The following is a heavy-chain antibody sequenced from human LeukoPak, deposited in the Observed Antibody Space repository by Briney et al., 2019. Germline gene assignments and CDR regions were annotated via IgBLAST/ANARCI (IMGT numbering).Heavy chain of an antibody. CDR3: TTWGTSWYNWFDP. V-gene: IGHV3-15*01. CDR2: IKSKTDGGTT. CDR1: GFTFSNAW. Sequence: GGSLRLSCAASGFTFSNAWMSWVRQAPGKGLEWVGRIKSKTDGGTTDYAAPVKGRLTISRDDSKNTLYLQMNSLKTEDTAVYYCTTWGTSWYNWFDPWGQGTLVTVSS. J-gene: IGHJ5*02. D-gene: IGHD2-2*01.